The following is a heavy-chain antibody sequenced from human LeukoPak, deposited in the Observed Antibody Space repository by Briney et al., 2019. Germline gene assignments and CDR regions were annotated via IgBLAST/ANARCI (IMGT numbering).Heavy chain of an antibody. CDR1: GFTVSSNY. D-gene: IGHD1-26*01. J-gene: IGHJ4*02. V-gene: IGHV3-53*01. CDR2: IYSGGST. Sequence: GGSLRLSCAASGFTVSSNYMSWVRQAPGKGLEWVSVIYSGGSTYYADSVKGRFTISRDNSKNTLYLQMNSLRAEDTAVYYCAKENHGIVGATTLADYWGQGTLVTVSS. CDR3: AKENHGIVGATTLADY.